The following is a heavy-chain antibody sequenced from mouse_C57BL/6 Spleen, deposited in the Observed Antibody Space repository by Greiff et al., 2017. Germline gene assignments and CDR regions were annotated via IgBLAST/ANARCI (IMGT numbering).Heavy chain of an antibody. CDR1: GYTFTDYE. J-gene: IGHJ2*01. D-gene: IGHD1-1*01. CDR3: TTIYDSPLAFDY. V-gene: IGHV1-15*01. Sequence: QVQLQQSGAELVRPGASVTLSCKASGYTFTDYEMHWVKQTPVHGLEWIGAIDPETGGTAYNQKFKGKAILTADKSSSTAYMELRSLTSEDSAVYYGTTIYDSPLAFDYWGQGTTLTVSS. CDR2: IDPETGGT.